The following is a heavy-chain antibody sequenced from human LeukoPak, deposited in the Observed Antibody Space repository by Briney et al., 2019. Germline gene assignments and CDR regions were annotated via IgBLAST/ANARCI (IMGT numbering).Heavy chain of an antibody. D-gene: IGHD3-9*01. V-gene: IGHV1-18*01. CDR2: ISAYNGNT. J-gene: IGHJ5*02. Sequence: ASVKVSCKASGYTFTSYGISWVRQAPGQGLEWMGGISAYNGNTNYAQKLQGRVTMTTDTSTSTAYMELRSLRSDDTAVYYCARSYDIFKFDWFDPWGQGTLFTLSS. CDR1: GYTFTSYG. CDR3: ARSYDIFKFDWFDP.